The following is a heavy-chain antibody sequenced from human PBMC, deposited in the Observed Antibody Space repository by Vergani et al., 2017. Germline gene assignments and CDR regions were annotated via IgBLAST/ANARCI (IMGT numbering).Heavy chain of an antibody. J-gene: IGHJ5*01. D-gene: IGHD3-16*02. CDR3: GVIMVRSPRRDNWFDS. Sequence: QIQLQESGPGLVKPSETLSLTCSVSGYSISRGIYCAWIRQTPEKGLEWIDGMFHTGEASTSPSLHSRVAFSMDTSKNQFSLHLTSVTAAVTAVYFCGVIMVRSPRRDNWFDSWGRGTLVAVSS. V-gene: IGHV4-38-2*02. CDR1: GYSISRGIY. CDR2: MFHTGEA.